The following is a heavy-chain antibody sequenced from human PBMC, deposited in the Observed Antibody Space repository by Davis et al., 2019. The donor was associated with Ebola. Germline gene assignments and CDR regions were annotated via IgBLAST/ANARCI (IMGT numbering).Heavy chain of an antibody. CDR3: AREGYSGYVIYYYYGMDV. CDR1: GYTFTGYY. CDR2: ISAYNGNT. D-gene: IGHD5-12*01. V-gene: IGHV1-18*04. J-gene: IGHJ6*02. Sequence: ASVKVSCKASGYTFTGYYMHWVRQAPGQGLEWMGWISAYNGNTNYAQKLQGRVTMTTDTSTSTAYMELRSLRSDDTAVYYCAREGYSGYVIYYYYGMDVWGQGTTVTVSS.